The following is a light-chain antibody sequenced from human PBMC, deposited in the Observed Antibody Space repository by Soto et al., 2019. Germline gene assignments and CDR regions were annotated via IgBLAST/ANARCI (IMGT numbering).Light chain of an antibody. V-gene: IGLV2-14*01. J-gene: IGLJ2*01. CDR2: EVS. CDR3: SSFSSITLEV. CDR1: SSDVGGYGY. Sequence: QSALTQPASVSGSPGQSITISCTGTSSDVGGYGYVSWYQQHPGKTPKLMIYEVSNRPSGVSHRFSGSKSGNTASLTISGLQTEDEADYYCSSFSSITLEVFGGGTKLTVL.